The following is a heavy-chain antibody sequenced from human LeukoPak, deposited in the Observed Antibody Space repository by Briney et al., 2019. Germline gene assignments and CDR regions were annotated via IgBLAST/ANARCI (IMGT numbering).Heavy chain of an antibody. Sequence: GESLKISCTGSGYSFTSYWISWVRPMPGKGLERMGRIDPSDSYTNYSKSLQVHVTISADKSISTAYLQLSSLEASDTAMYYCARQRWLSYYYYGMGVWGKGTTVTVSS. J-gene: IGHJ6*04. CDR1: GYSFTSYW. V-gene: IGHV5-10-1*01. D-gene: IGHD5-24*01. CDR3: ARQRWLSYYYYGMGV. CDR2: IDPSDSYT.